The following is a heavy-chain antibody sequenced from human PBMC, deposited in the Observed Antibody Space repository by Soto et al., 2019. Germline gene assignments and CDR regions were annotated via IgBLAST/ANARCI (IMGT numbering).Heavy chain of an antibody. D-gene: IGHD1-26*01. V-gene: IGHV4-38-2*01. CDR3: ARAPLVGANQKNHYFDY. J-gene: IGHJ4*02. Sequence: XTLSLTCAVSGXSISSGYYWGWIRQPPVKGLEWIGSIYHSGSTYYNPSLKSRVTISVDTSKNQFSLKLSSVTAADKAVYYCARAPLVGANQKNHYFDYWGQGTLVTAPQ. CDR2: IYHSGST. CDR1: GXSISSGYY.